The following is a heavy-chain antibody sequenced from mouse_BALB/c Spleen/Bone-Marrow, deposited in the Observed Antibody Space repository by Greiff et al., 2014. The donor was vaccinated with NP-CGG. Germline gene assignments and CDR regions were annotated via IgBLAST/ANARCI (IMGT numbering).Heavy chain of an antibody. D-gene: IGHD3-3*01. V-gene: IGHV1-54*01. J-gene: IGHJ2*01. CDR3: ARRDGSYFDY. CDR2: INPGSGGT. Sequence: QVQLKQSGAELVRLGTSVKVSCKASGYAFTNYLIEWVKQRPGQGLEWIGMINPGSGGTNYNEKFKGKATLTADKSSSTAYMQLSSLTSDDSAVYFCARRDGSYFDYWGQGTTLTVSS. CDR1: GYAFTNYL.